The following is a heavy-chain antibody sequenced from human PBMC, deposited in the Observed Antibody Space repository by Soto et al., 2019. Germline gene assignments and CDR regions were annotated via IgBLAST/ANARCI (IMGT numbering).Heavy chain of an antibody. Sequence: SVKVSCKASGGTFSSYAISWVRQAPGQGLEWMGGIIPIFGTANYAQKFQGRVTITADESTSTAYMELSSLRSEDTAVYYCATEDLDTATPPQRGDNYYDGGGVWGQGTTVTVP. CDR2: IIPIFGTA. D-gene: IGHD5-18*01. CDR1: GGTFSSYA. J-gene: IGHJ6*02. V-gene: IGHV1-69*13. CDR3: ATEDLDTATPPQRGDNYYDGGGV.